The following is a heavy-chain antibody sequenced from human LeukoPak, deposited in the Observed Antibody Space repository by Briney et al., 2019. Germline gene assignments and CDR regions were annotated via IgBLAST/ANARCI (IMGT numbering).Heavy chain of an antibody. CDR2: IYPDDSDT. V-gene: IGHV5-51*01. CDR3: ARLVGGSNYGLFDY. CDR1: GYTFTSYW. J-gene: IGHJ4*02. D-gene: IGHD5-18*01. Sequence: GESLKISCKGSGYTFTSYWIGWVRQMPGKGPEWMGIIYPDDSDTRYSPSFHGQVTISDDKSISTAYLQWSSLKASDTAMYYCARLVGGSNYGLFDYWGQGTLVTVSS.